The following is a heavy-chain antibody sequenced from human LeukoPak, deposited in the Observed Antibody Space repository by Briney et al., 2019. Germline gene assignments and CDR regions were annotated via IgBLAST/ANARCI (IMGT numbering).Heavy chain of an antibody. Sequence: GGSLRLSCAASGFTLSSYAMSWVRQAPGKGLEWVSAISGSGGSTYYADSVKGRFTISRDNSKNTLYLQMNSLRAEDTAVYYCAKASSYYGDSSFDYWGQGTLVTVSS. D-gene: IGHD4-17*01. CDR2: ISGSGGST. CDR3: AKASSYYGDSSFDY. CDR1: GFTLSSYA. V-gene: IGHV3-23*01. J-gene: IGHJ4*02.